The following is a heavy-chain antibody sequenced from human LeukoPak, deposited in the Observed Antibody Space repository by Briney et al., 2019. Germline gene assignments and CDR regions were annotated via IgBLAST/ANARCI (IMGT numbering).Heavy chain of an antibody. V-gene: IGHV4-39*07. D-gene: IGHD4-11*01. CDR1: GGSISSSTYY. J-gene: IGHJ5*02. CDR2: VYYSGTT. CDR3: ARGAGGFSNYNWFDP. Sequence: PSETLSLTCSVSGGSISSSTYYWGWIRQPPGKGLEWIGSVYYSGTTTYNPSLESRVTISVDTSKNQFSLELGSVTAADTAVYYCARGAGGFSNYNWFDPWGQGTLVTVSS.